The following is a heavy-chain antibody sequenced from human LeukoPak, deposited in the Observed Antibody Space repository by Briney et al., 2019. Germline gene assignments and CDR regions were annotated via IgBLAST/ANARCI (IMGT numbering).Heavy chain of an antibody. V-gene: IGHV1-8*01. CDR3: ARGLRDPYGPPSETDY. CDR2: MNPNSGNT. CDR1: GYTFTSYD. D-gene: IGHD3-10*01. Sequence: ASVKVSCKASGYTFTSYDINWVRQATGQGLEWMGWMNPNSGNTGYAQKFQGRVTMTRNTSISTAYMELSSLRSEDTAVYYCARGLRDPYGPPSETDYWGQGTLVTVSS. J-gene: IGHJ4*02.